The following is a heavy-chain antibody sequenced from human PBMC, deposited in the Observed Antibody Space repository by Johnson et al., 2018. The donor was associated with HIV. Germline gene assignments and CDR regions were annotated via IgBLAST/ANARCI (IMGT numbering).Heavy chain of an antibody. J-gene: IGHJ3*02. Sequence: QVQLVESGGGVVQPGRSLRLSCAASGFTFSSYGMHWVRQAPGKGLEWVAVIWYDGSNKYYADSVKGRFTISRDNSKNPLYLQMNSLRAEDTAVYYCAKDLGDFWSGYYFDIWGQGTMVTVSS. CDR1: GFTFSSYG. CDR3: AKDLGDFWSGYYFDI. D-gene: IGHD3-3*01. V-gene: IGHV3-33*06. CDR2: IWYDGSNK.